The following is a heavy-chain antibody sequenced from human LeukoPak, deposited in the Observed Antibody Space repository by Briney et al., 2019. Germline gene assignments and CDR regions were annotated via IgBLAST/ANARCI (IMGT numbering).Heavy chain of an antibody. J-gene: IGHJ5*02. CDR1: GFTFSNFA. V-gene: IGHV3-23*01. CDR2: LSGSGGST. D-gene: IGHD1-1*01. Sequence: PGGSLRLSCAASGFTFSNFAMSWFRQAPGKGLEWVSGLSGSGGSTYYADSVKGRFTISRDNSKNTVSLQMNSLRAEDTAVYYCARGSTGTTRSWFDPWGQGTLVTVSS. CDR3: ARGSTGTTRSWFDP.